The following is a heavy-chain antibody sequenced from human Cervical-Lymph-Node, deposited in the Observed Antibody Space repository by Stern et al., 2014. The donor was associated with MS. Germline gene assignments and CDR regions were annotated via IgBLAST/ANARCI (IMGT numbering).Heavy chain of an antibody. CDR3: ARGTGDNWFDP. D-gene: IGHD3-10*01. V-gene: IGHV1-69*06. Sequence: AGYAQRFQGRLTITADTSRNTTYMELRSLRSDDTAVYYCARGTGDNWFDPWGQGTLVSVSS. J-gene: IGHJ5*02. CDR2: A.